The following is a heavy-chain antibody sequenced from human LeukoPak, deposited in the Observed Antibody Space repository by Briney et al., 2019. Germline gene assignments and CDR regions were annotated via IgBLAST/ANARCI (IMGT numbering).Heavy chain of an antibody. Sequence: ASVKVSCKASGGTFSSYAISWVRQAPGQGLEWMGGIIPIFGTANYAQKFQGRVTITADESTSTAYMELSNLRSEDTAVYYCAREVYSGYDKFDYWGQGTLVTVSS. V-gene: IGHV1-69*13. CDR2: IIPIFGTA. J-gene: IGHJ4*02. CDR3: AREVYSGYDKFDY. D-gene: IGHD5-12*01. CDR1: GGTFSSYA.